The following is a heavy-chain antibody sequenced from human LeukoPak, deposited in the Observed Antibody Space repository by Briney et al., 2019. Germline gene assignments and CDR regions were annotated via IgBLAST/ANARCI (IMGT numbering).Heavy chain of an antibody. CDR2: IYYSGNT. CDR3: AREPEYGDFVVY. V-gene: IGHV4-31*03. D-gene: IGHD2-21*02. CDR1: GGSISSGYYF. Sequence: SQTLSLTCTVSGGSISSGYYFWSWIRQHPVKGLEWIGHIYYSGNTYYNPSLKSRVSMSVDTAKNQFSLKLSSVTAADTAVYYCAREPEYGDFVVYWGQGTLVTVSS. J-gene: IGHJ4*02.